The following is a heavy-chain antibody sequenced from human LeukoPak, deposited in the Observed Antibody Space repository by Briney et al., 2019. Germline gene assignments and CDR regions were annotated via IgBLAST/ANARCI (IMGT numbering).Heavy chain of an antibody. CDR3: ARNNWNDDFDY. CDR2: IYYSGST. Sequence: SETLSLTCTVSGGSVSSGSYYWSWIRQPPGKGLEWIGYIYYSGSTNYNPSLKSRVTISVDTSKNQFSLKLSSVTAADTAVYYCARNNWNDDFDYWGQGTLVTVSS. D-gene: IGHD1-20*01. CDR1: GGSVSSGSYY. J-gene: IGHJ4*02. V-gene: IGHV4-61*01.